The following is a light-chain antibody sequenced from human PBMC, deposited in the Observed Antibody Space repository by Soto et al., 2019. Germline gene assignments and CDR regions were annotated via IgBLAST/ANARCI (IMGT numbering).Light chain of an antibody. CDR3: SSYAGNNNFVV. CDR2: EVT. Sequence: QSVLTQPPSASGSPGQSVTISCTGTSSDVGAYKYVSWYQQHPGKAPKLMIYEVTKRPSGVPGRVSGSKSGNTASLTVSGLQAEDEADYYCSSYAGNNNFVVFGGGTKLTVL. J-gene: IGLJ2*01. CDR1: SSDVGAYKY. V-gene: IGLV2-8*01.